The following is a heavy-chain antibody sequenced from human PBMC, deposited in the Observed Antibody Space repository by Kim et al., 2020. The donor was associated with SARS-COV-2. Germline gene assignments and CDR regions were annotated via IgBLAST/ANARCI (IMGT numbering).Heavy chain of an antibody. J-gene: IGHJ4*02. V-gene: IGHV3-74*03. Sequence: GGSLRLSCAASGFTFSNYRIHWVRQAPGKGLVWVSCINTDGTTTKYADSVKGRFTISRDNANNTLYLQMSSLRPEDTAVYYCATATTPSPFWGQGTLVTVSS. CDR1: GFTFSNYR. CDR3: ATATTPSPF. CDR2: INTDGTTT. D-gene: IGHD1-7*01.